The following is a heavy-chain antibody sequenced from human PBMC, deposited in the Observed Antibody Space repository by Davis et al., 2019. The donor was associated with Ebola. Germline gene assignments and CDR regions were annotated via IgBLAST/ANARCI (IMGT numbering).Heavy chain of an antibody. J-gene: IGHJ6*02. D-gene: IGHD2-15*01. CDR1: GGSISSSSHY. CDR2: INYSGTT. CDR3: MRHFGVLPFYGMEV. V-gene: IGHV4-39*01. Sequence: SETLSLTCTVSGGSISSSSHYWGWIRQPPGKELEWIGSINYSGTTYSNPSLKSRVTMSVDTSENQFSLKLNSATAADTAMYFCMRHFGVLPFYGMEVWGQGTTVTVSS.